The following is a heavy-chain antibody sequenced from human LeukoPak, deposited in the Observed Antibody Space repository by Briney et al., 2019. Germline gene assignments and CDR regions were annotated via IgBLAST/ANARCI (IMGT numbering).Heavy chain of an antibody. J-gene: IGHJ4*02. CDR2: IKQDGSEK. CDR1: GFTFSSYW. CDR3: ARVFRRNYRGYYFDY. D-gene: IGHD1-7*01. V-gene: IGHV3-7*01. Sequence: GGSLRLSCAASGFTFSSYWMSWVRQAPGKGLEWVANIKQDGSEKYYVNSVKGRFTISRDNAKNSLYLQMNSLRAEDTAVYYCARVFRRNYRGYYFDYWGQGTLVTVSS.